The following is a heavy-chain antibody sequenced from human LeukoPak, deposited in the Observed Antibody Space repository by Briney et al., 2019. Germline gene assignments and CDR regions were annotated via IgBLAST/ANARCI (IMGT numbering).Heavy chain of an antibody. Sequence: GGSLRLSCAASGFTFSSYAMNWVRLAPGRGLERVAVITGSGSTTFYADSVKGRFTISRDNSKNTVFLQMNSLKAEDTAVYYCATAGGSSGSYPLIYWGQGILVTVSS. CDR2: ITGSGSTT. D-gene: IGHD6-19*01. V-gene: IGHV3-23*01. J-gene: IGHJ4*02. CDR3: ATAGGSSGSYPLIY. CDR1: GFTFSSYA.